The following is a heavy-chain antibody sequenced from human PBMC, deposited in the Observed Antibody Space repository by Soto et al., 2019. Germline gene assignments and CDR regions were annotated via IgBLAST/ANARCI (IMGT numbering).Heavy chain of an antibody. Sequence: QITLKESGPTLVKPTQTLTLTCNFSGFSLSTRGVGVGWIRQPPGKALEWLTLIYWDDAKEYSPSLRSRITLTKDTSKNPRVLTMTDMAPVDTATYYCAHKGGGDRILDYWGQGTLVTVSS. CDR3: AHKGGGDRILDY. CDR2: IYWDDAK. V-gene: IGHV2-5*02. J-gene: IGHJ4*02. D-gene: IGHD3-16*01. CDR1: GFSLSTRGVG.